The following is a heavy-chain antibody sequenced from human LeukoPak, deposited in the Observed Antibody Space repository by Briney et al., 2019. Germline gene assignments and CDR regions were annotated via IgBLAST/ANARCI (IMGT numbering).Heavy chain of an antibody. CDR3: ATETNGRHYDY. V-gene: IGHV3-21*06. D-gene: IGHD1-14*01. Sequence: GGSLRLSCTASGLTFSTSGFNWVRQTPGKGLEWVASIGPTGSDRYHTDSIKGRFTISRDNANNFLYLQMNSLRAEDTAVYYCATETNGRHYDYWGQGTLLTVSS. J-gene: IGHJ4*02. CDR2: IGPTGSDR. CDR1: GLTFSTSG.